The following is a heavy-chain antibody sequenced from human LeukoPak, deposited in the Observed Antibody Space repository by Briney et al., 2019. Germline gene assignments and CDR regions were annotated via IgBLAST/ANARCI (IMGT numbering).Heavy chain of an antibody. CDR2: IIPIFGTA. Sequence: ASGKASCKASGGTFSSYAISWVRKAPGQGLNWMGGIIPIFGTANYAQKFQGRVTITADKSTSTAYMELSSLRSEDTAVYYCARVKNYCSGGSCYFDYWGQGTLVTVSS. D-gene: IGHD2-15*01. CDR3: ARVKNYCSGGSCYFDY. V-gene: IGHV1-69*06. J-gene: IGHJ4*02. CDR1: GGTFSSYA.